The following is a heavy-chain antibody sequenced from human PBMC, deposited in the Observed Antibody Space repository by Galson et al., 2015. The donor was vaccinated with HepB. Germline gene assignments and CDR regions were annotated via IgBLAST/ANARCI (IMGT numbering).Heavy chain of an antibody. CDR3: AREGNNGGDHWLGALDI. Sequence: SLRLSCAASGFTFSSYSMNWVRQAPGMGLEWVSYISSGSSSTIYYADSVKGRFTISRENAKNSLYLQMNSLRAGDTAMYYCAREGNNGGDHWLGALDIWGQGTMVTVSS. CDR2: ISSGSSSTI. D-gene: IGHD2-21*02. J-gene: IGHJ3*02. CDR1: GFTFSSYS. V-gene: IGHV3-48*01.